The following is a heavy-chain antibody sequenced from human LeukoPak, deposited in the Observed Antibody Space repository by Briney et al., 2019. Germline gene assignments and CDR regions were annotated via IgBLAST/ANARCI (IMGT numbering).Heavy chain of an antibody. Sequence: PGGSLRLSCAPSGFTFSNHGMNWVRQAHGRGREWVSGISPRADIKYYADSVKGRFAISRDISKNTLYLQMNSLRAEDTAVYYCAKTSYYYYMDVWGKGTTVTVSS. CDR3: AKTSYYYYMDV. V-gene: IGHV3-23*01. CDR2: ISPRADIK. CDR1: GFTFSNHG. J-gene: IGHJ6*03.